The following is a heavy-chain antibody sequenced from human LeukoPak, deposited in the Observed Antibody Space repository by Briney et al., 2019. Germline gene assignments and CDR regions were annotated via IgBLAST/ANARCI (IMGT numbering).Heavy chain of an antibody. D-gene: IGHD3-10*01. CDR1: GFTFSSYG. J-gene: IGHJ4*02. CDR2: ISYDGSNK. V-gene: IGHV3-30*18. CDR3: AKGFDITMVRGVPEPVFDY. Sequence: RSLRLSCAASGFTFSSYGMHWVRQAPGKGLEWVAVISYDGSNKYYADSLKGRFTISRDNSKNTLYLQMNSLRAEDTAVYYCAKGFDITMVRGVPEPVFDYWGQGTLVTVSS.